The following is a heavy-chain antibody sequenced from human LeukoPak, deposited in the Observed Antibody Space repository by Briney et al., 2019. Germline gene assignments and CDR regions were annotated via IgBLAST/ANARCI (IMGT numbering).Heavy chain of an antibody. CDR1: GFTFSNYW. Sequence: PGGSLRLSCAASGFTFSNYWMSWVRQVPGKGLEWVAHINKDGSEKYYVDSVRGPFIISRDNAKNSLYLQMNSLKVEDTAVYYCARDKVTYWGPGTLVTVSS. V-gene: IGHV3-7*01. CDR2: INKDGSEK. J-gene: IGHJ4*02. CDR3: ARDKVTY.